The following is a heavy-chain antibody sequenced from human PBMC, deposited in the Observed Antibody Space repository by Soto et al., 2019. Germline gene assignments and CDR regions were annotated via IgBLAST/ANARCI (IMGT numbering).Heavy chain of an antibody. Sequence: PGGSLRLSCAASGFTFSSYAMSWVRQAPGKGLEWVSAISGSGGSTYYADSVKGRFTISRDNSKSTLYLQMNSLRAEDTAVYYCAKFIVDPGWFDPWGQGTLVTVSS. D-gene: IGHD1-26*01. CDR1: GFTFSSYA. CDR3: AKFIVDPGWFDP. V-gene: IGHV3-23*01. J-gene: IGHJ5*02. CDR2: ISGSGGST.